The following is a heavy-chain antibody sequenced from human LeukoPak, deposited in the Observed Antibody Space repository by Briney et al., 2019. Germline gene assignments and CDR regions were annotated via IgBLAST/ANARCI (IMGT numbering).Heavy chain of an antibody. D-gene: IGHD1-26*01. Sequence: SETLSLTCTVSGGSISGYYWSWIRQPPGKGLEWIGYIYYSGSTNYNPSLKSRVTISLDTSKNQFSLKLRSVPAADAAVYYCARESSSGSYYYYYYMDVWGKGTTVTVSS. CDR2: IYYSGST. J-gene: IGHJ6*03. CDR1: GGSISGYY. CDR3: ARESSSGSYYYYYYMDV. V-gene: IGHV4-59*01.